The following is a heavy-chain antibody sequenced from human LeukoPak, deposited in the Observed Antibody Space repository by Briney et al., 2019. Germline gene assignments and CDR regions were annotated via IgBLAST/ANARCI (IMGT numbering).Heavy chain of an antibody. D-gene: IGHD2/OR15-2a*01. CDR2: ISSSGSTM. Sequence: GGSLRLSCAASGFTFSSYEMNWVRQAPGRGLEWVSYISSSGSTMYYADSVKGRFTISRDNAKNALYPQMNSLRAEDTALYYCASAFDFLFDCWGQGTLVTVSS. V-gene: IGHV3-48*03. CDR3: ASAFDFLFDC. CDR1: GFTFSSYE. J-gene: IGHJ4*02.